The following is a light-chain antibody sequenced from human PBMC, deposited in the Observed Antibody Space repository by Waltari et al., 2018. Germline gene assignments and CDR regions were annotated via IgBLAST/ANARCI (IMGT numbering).Light chain of an antibody. V-gene: IGKV1-17*01. CDR1: QDIGSD. J-gene: IGKJ1*01. CDR2: GVS. Sequence: DIQMTQSPYSLSASVGDRVTITCRASQDIGSDLGWYQQKSGKAPKRLIYGVSSLHSGFPSRFSGNASVTEFTLTISSLQPEDFATYYCLQHKTFPRTFGQGTKV. CDR3: LQHKTFPRT.